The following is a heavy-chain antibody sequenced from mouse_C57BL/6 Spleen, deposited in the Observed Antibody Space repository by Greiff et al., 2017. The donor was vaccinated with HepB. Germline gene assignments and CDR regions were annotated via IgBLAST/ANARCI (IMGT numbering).Heavy chain of an antibody. D-gene: IGHD4-1*01. CDR3: ARGKLGRRYWYFDV. V-gene: IGHV1-26*01. CDR2: INPNNGGT. CDR1: GYTFTDYY. J-gene: IGHJ1*03. Sequence: VQLQQSGPELVKPGASVKISCKASGYTFTDYYMNWVKQSHGKSLEWIGDINPNNGGTSYNQKFKGKATLTVDKSSSTAYMERRSLTSEDSAVYYCARGKLGRRYWYFDVWGTGTTVTVSS.